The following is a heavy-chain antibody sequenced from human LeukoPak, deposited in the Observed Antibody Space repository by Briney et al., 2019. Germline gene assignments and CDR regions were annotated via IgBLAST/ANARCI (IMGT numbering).Heavy chain of an antibody. V-gene: IGHV3-48*01. CDR1: GFTFSSYS. D-gene: IGHD6-13*01. CDR2: ISSSSSTI. CDR3: ARDGQQLVSDY. J-gene: IGHJ4*02. Sequence: PGGSLRLSCAASGFTFSSYSMNWVRQAPGKGLGWVSYISSSSSTIYYADSVKGRFTISRDNAKNSLYLQMNSLRAEDTAVYYCARDGQQLVSDYWGQGTLVTVSS.